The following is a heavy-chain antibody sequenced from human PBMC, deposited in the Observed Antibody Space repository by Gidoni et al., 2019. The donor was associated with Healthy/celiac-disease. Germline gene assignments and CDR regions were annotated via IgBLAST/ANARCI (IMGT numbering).Heavy chain of an antibody. D-gene: IGHD1-26*01. CDR2: IKQDGSEK. CDR1: GFTFSSYW. Sequence: EVQLVESGGGLVQPGGSLRLSCAASGFTFSSYWMSWVRQAPGKGLEWVANIKQDGSEKYYVDSVKGRFTISRDNAKNSLYLQMNSLRAEDTAVYYCARDGGSYYKGDYYYYGMDVWGQGTTVTVSS. CDR3: ARDGGSYYKGDYYYYGMDV. J-gene: IGHJ6*02. V-gene: IGHV3-7*04.